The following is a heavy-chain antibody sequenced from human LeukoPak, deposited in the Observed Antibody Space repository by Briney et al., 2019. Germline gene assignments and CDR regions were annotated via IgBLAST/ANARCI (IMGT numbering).Heavy chain of an antibody. CDR3: ARHGGNAYYDFWSGYYIGYFQH. V-gene: IGHV4-39*01. Sequence: SETLSLTCTVSGGSIGSSSYYWGWIRQPPGKGLEWIGSIYYSGSTYYNPSLKSRVTISVDTSKNQFSLKLSSVTAADTAVYYCARHGGNAYYDFWSGYYIGYFQHWGQGTLVTVSS. CDR1: GGSIGSSSYY. D-gene: IGHD3-3*01. CDR2: IYYSGST. J-gene: IGHJ1*01.